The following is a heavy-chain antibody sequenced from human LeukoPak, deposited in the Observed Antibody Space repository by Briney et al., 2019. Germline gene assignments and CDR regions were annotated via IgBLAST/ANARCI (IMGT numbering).Heavy chain of an antibody. CDR1: GGTFSSYA. V-gene: IGHV1-69*05. J-gene: IGHJ3*02. D-gene: IGHD3-22*01. Sequence: ASVKVSCKASGGTFSSYAISWVRQAPGQGLEWMGRIIPIFGTANYAQKFQGRVTITTDESTRTAYMELSSLRSEDTAVYYCARDRHPHYYDSSGYTNAFDIWGQGTMVTVSS. CDR2: IIPIFGTA. CDR3: ARDRHPHYYDSSGYTNAFDI.